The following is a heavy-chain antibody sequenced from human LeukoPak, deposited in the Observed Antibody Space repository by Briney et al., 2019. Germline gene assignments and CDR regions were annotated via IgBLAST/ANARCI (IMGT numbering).Heavy chain of an antibody. CDR1: GFTFSSYW. CDR3: ARDPGNSGYGMDV. Sequence: GGSLRLSCAASGFTFSSYWMSWVRQAPGKGLEWVSHITWSSNIYYADSVKGRSTISRDSAKNSLYLQMNSLRDEDTAVYYCARDPGNSGYGMDVWGQGTTVLVSS. D-gene: IGHD5-12*01. J-gene: IGHJ6*02. CDR2: ITWSSNI. V-gene: IGHV3-48*02.